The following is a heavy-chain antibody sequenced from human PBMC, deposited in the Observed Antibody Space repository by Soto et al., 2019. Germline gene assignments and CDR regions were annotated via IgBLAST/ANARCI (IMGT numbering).Heavy chain of an antibody. Sequence: ASVKVSCKASGYTFIDHYMHWVRQAPGQGLKWMGWINPNSGDTNYAQRFQGRVTMTRDTSINSAYMELSSLRSDDTAVYYCATASYTYGSPTGDYWGQGTLVTVSS. V-gene: IGHV1-2*02. CDR1: GYTFIDHY. J-gene: IGHJ4*02. CDR2: INPNSGDT. CDR3: ATASYTYGSPTGDY. D-gene: IGHD5-18*01.